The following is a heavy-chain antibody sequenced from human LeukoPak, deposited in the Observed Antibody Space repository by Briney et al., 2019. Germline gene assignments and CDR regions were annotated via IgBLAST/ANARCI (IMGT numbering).Heavy chain of an antibody. V-gene: IGHV3-66*01. J-gene: IGHJ4*02. CDR2: IYSGGST. CDR1: GFTVSSNY. CDR3: ARADRDGYNSYYFAY. Sequence: GGSLRLSCAASGFTVSSNYMSWVRQAPGKGLEWVSAIYSGGSTYYADSVKGRFTISRDNSKNTLYLQMNSLTAEDTAVHHCARADRDGYNSYYFAYWSEGTLLTVSS. D-gene: IGHD5-24*01.